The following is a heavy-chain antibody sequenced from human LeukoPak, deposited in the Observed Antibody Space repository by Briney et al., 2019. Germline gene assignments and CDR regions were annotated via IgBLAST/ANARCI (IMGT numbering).Heavy chain of an antibody. CDR1: GGSISSYY. CDR3: ARGVGPAATYNWFDP. J-gene: IGHJ5*02. CDR2: IYYSGST. D-gene: IGHD2-2*01. Sequence: PSETLSLTCTVSGGSISSYYWSWIRQTPGKGLEWIGYIYYSGSTNFNPSLKSRVTISVDTSKNQFSLKLSSVTAADTAVYYCARGVGPAATYNWFDPWGQGTLVTVSS. V-gene: IGHV4-59*08.